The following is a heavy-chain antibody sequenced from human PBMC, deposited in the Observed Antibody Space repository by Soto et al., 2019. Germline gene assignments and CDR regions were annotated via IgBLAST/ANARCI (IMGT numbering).Heavy chain of an antibody. Sequence: EVQLVESGGGLVQPGGSLKLSCAASGFTFSGSAMHWVRQASGKGLEWVGRIRSKANSYATAYAASVKGRFTIYRDDSKNTEYLQMNSLKTEDTAVYYCTRLLIVGATSTEKGPYGMDVWGQGTTVTVSS. V-gene: IGHV3-73*02. J-gene: IGHJ6*02. CDR2: IRSKANSYAT. CDR3: TRLLIVGATSTEKGPYGMDV. CDR1: GFTFSGSA. D-gene: IGHD1-26*01.